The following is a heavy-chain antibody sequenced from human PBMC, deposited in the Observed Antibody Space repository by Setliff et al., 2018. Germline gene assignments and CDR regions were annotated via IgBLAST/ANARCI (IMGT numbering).Heavy chain of an antibody. CDR1: GYTFTGYY. CDR2: INPYSDVT. CDR3: ARGDSAAYPDY. J-gene: IGHJ4*02. D-gene: IGHD2-2*01. Sequence: ASVKVSCKASGYTFTGYYLHWVRQAPGQGLEWMGWINPYSDVTNYAQKFQGRVTMTRDTSISTAYMELSSLRSDDTAVHYSARGDSAAYPDYWGQGTLVTVSS. V-gene: IGHV1-2*02.